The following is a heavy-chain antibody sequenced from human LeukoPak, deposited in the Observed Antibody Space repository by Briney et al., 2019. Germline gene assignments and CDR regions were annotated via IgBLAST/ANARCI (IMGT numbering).Heavy chain of an antibody. Sequence: QPGGSLRLSCAASGFTFRKYWMHWVRQAPGKGLVWVSRIDEDGRTTNYADSVKGRFTISRDNARDTLFLQMNGLRVEGTAVYYCVRDLAGADGYWGQGTPVTVSS. CDR1: GFTFRKYW. D-gene: IGHD6-13*01. CDR2: IDEDGRTT. J-gene: IGHJ4*02. V-gene: IGHV3-74*01. CDR3: VRDLAGADGY.